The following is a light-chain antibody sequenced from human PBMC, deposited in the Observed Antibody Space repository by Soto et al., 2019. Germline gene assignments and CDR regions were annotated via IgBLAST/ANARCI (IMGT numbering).Light chain of an antibody. Sequence: DIALTQSPGTLSPSPGERATISCRASQSVSNNYLAWYQQKPGQAPRLLIYGASNRATGIPDRFSGSGSGTDFTLTISRLEPEDFAVYYCQQYGRSGTFGQGTKVDIK. CDR1: QSVSNNY. CDR2: GAS. CDR3: QQYGRSGT. J-gene: IGKJ1*01. V-gene: IGKV3-20*01.